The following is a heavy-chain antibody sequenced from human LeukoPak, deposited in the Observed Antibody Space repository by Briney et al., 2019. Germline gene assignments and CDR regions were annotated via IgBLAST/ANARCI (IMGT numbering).Heavy chain of an antibody. D-gene: IGHD3-10*01. CDR1: GFTFTSDE. Sequence: GGSLRLSCADSGFTFTSDEMNWVRQAPGKGQEWVSGINWNGGSTGYADSVKGRFTISRDNAKNSLYLQMNSLRAEDTALYYCARDGVQDYWGQGTLVTVSS. J-gene: IGHJ4*02. CDR3: ARDGVQDY. V-gene: IGHV3-20*04. CDR2: INWNGGST.